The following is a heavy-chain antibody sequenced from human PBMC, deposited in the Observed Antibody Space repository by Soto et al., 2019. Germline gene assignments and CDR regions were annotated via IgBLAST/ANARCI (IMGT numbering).Heavy chain of an antibody. V-gene: IGHV4-39*01. CDR2: IYYSGST. J-gene: IGHJ4*02. CDR1: GGSISSSSYY. Sequence: KPSETLSLTCTVSGGSISSSSYYWGWIRQPPGKGLEWIGSIYYSGSTYYNPSLKSRVTISVDTSKNQFSLKLSSVTAADTAVYYCARHGDILTGYYRFYLVYYFDYWGQGTLVTVSS. D-gene: IGHD3-9*01. CDR3: ARHGDILTGYYRFYLVYYFDY.